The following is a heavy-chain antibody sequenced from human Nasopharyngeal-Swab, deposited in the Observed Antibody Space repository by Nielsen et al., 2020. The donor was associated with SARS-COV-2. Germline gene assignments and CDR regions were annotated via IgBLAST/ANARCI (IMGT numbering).Heavy chain of an antibody. V-gene: IGHV3-48*04. CDR1: GFTFSSYS. J-gene: IGHJ6*02. CDR3: ARDPNKRPAPAYCGGDCYENYYYGMDV. CDR2: ISSSSSTI. D-gene: IGHD2-21*02. Sequence: GGSLRLSCAASGFTFSSYSMNWVRQAPGKGLEWVSYISSSSSTIYYADSVKGRFTISRDNAKNSLYLQMNSLRAEDTAVYYCARDPNKRPAPAYCGGDCYENYYYGMDVWGQGTTVTVSS.